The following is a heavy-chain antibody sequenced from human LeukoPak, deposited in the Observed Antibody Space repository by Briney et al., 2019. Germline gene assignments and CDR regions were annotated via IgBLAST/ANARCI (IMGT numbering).Heavy chain of an antibody. CDR2: IYHSGST. CDR3: ASLRGGSSTSIG. CDR1: GGSISSSNW. Sequence: SETLSLTGAVSGGSISSSNWWSWVRQPPGKGLEWIGEIYHSGSTNYNPSLKSRVTISVDKSKNQFSLKLSSVTAADTAVYYCASLRGGSSTSIGWGQGTLVTVSS. D-gene: IGHD2-15*01. V-gene: IGHV4-4*02. J-gene: IGHJ4*02.